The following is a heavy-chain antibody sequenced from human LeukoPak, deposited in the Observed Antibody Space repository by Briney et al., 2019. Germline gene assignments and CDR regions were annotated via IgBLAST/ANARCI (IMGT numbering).Heavy chain of an antibody. D-gene: IGHD3-10*01. CDR1: GGSISSGDYY. J-gene: IGHJ4*02. Sequence: PSETLSLTCTVSGGSISSGDYYWSWIRQPPGKGLEWIGYIYYSRSTYYNPSLKSRVTISVDTSKNQFSLKLSSVTAADTAVYYCARVGGSGLFGYWGQGTLVTVSS. CDR3: ARVGGSGLFGY. CDR2: IYYSRST. V-gene: IGHV4-30-4*01.